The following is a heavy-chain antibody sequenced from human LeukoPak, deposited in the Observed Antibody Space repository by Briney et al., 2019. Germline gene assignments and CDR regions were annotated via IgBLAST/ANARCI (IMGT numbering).Heavy chain of an antibody. Sequence: GESLRLSCAASGFTFSSYWMTWVRQAPGKGLEWVANIKKPGSENHSADSVKGRFTISRDNAKNSLYLQMDSLRAEDTAVYYCARGITTDSWGQGTLVTVSS. CDR3: ARGITTDS. D-gene: IGHD1-20*01. J-gene: IGHJ4*02. V-gene: IGHV3-7*04. CDR2: IKKPGSEN. CDR1: GFTFSSYW.